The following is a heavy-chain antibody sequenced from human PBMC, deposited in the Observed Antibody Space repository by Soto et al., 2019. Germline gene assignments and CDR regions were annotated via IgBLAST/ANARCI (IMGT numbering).Heavy chain of an antibody. CDR3: ARVGGVAARTFDY. J-gene: IGHJ4*02. V-gene: IGHV4-59*01. Sequence: SETLSLTXTVSGGSISPFYWSWVRQPPGKGLEWIGYLYYSGNTNYNPSLKSRVTISVDASKNQVSLRLTSVTAADTDVYYCARVGGVAARTFDYWGQGTVVTVS. D-gene: IGHD2-15*01. CDR1: GGSISPFY. CDR2: LYYSGNT.